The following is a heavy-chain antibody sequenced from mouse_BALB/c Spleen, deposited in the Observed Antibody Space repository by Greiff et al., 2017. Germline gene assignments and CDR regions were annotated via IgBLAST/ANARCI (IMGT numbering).Heavy chain of an antibody. D-gene: IGHD1-2*01. CDR2: INPYNGAT. CDR1: GYSFTGYY. V-gene: IGHV1-31*01. J-gene: IGHJ3*01. Sequence: VQLKESGPELVKPGASVKISCKASGYSFTGYYMHWVKQSHVKSLEWIGRINPYNGATSYNQNFKDKASLTVDKSSSTAYMELHSLTSEDSAVYYCARWGSYGYYFDDWGQGTLVTVSA. CDR3: ARWGSYGYYFDD.